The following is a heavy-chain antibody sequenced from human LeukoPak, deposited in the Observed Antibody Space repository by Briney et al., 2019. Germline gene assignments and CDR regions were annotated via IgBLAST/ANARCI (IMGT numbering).Heavy chain of an antibody. V-gene: IGHV4-59*12. Sequence: SETLSLTCTVSGASISSYYWSWIRQPPGKGLEWIGYIFYSASTNYNPSLKSRVTISVDTSKNQFSLKLSSVTAADTAVYYCARDYYYDSTQAAFDIWGQGTMVTVSS. D-gene: IGHD3-22*01. CDR1: GASISSYY. CDR2: IFYSAST. CDR3: ARDYYYDSTQAAFDI. J-gene: IGHJ3*02.